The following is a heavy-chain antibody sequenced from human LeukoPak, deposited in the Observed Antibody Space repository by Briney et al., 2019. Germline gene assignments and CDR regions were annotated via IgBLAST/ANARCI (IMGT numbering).Heavy chain of an antibody. D-gene: IGHD1-26*01. V-gene: IGHV3-15*01. Sequence: GGSLRLSCAASGFTFSSYAMSWVRQAPGKGLEWVGRIKSKTDGGTTDYAAPVKGRFTISRDDSKNTLYLQMNSLKTEDTAVYYCTTDGYSSPFDYWGQGTLVTVSS. CDR1: GFTFSSYA. CDR2: IKSKTDGGTT. CDR3: TTDGYSSPFDY. J-gene: IGHJ4*02.